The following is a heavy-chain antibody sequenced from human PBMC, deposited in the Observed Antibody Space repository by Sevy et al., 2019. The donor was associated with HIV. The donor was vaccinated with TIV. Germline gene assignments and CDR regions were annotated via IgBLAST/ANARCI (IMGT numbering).Heavy chain of an antibody. J-gene: IGHJ5*02. Sequence: GGSLRLSCVASGFIFSSYGMHWVRQAPGKGLEWVAVISFDGSHEFYADSVKGRFTISRDDSKNTLYLQMNSLNSEDTAVYYCAKDSRSCTTGCCSLYPLSNWFDPWGQGTRVTVSS. V-gene: IGHV3-30*18. CDR2: ISFDGSHE. CDR1: GFIFSSYG. D-gene: IGHD2-15*01. CDR3: AKDSRSCTTGCCSLYPLSNWFDP.